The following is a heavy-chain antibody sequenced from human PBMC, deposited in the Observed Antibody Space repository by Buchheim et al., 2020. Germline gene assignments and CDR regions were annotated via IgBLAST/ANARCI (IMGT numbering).Heavy chain of an antibody. CDR2: ISDTGST. Sequence: QVQLQESGPGLVKPSETLSLTCTVSGGSIENYYWSWIRQPPGKGLEWIAYISDTGSTSYNPSLKSRISIFINTSKHQFSLALTSVTAADTAVYYCARGGRWELPTFHWGQGTL. V-gene: IGHV4-59*01. D-gene: IGHD4-23*01. CDR3: ARGGRWELPTFH. CDR1: GGSIENYY. J-gene: IGHJ4*02.